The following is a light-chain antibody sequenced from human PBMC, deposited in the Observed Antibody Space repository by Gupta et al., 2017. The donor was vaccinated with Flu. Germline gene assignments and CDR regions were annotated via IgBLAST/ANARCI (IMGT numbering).Light chain of an antibody. J-gene: IGKJ2*01. CDR3: QQRRTSPPN. V-gene: IGKV3-11*01. CDR2: DAS. CDR1: QSVSYN. Sequence: IVLTQSPATLSLSPGETATLSCRASQSVSYNLAWYQQRPGQAPRLLIYDASNRATGIPPRFSGSGFGTDFTLTISRLEPEDFAVYYCQQRRTSPPNFGQGTKLEIK.